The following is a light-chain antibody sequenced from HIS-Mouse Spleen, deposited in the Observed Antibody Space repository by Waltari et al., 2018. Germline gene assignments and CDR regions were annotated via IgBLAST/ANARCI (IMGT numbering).Light chain of an antibody. Sequence: EIVLTQSPGTLSLPPAERATLSCRASQSVSSSYLAWYQQKPGQAPRLLIYGASSRATGIPDRFSGSGSGTDFTLTISRLEPEDFAVYYCQQYGSSFTFGPGTKVDIK. J-gene: IGKJ3*01. CDR3: QQYGSSFT. CDR1: QSVSSSY. CDR2: GAS. V-gene: IGKV3-20*01.